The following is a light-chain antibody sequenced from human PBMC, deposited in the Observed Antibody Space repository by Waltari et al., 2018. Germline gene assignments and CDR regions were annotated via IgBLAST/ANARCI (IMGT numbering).Light chain of an antibody. Sequence: DIQMTQSPSTLSASVGDKVTITCRASQSVANRVAWYRQKPGEAPKVLIYQASTLETGVPSRFSGSGSGTEFTLTISRLQPDEFARYYCQQHNNSWTFGQGTTVEVK. V-gene: IGKV1-5*03. J-gene: IGKJ1*01. CDR3: QQHNNSWT. CDR2: QAS. CDR1: QSVANR.